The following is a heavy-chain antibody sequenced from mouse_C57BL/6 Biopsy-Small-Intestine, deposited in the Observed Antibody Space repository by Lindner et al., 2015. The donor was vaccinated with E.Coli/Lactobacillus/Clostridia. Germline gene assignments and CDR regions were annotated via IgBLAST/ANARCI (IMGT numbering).Heavy chain of an antibody. Sequence: VQLQESGAELVKPGASVKISCKASGYAFSSYWMHWVKQRPGQGLEWIGYINPSSGYTKYNQKFKDKATLTADKSSSTAYMQLSSLTYEDSAVYYCARWGYGSSYGDYWGQGTTLTVSS. V-gene: IGHV1-7*01. CDR2: INPSSGYT. CDR3: ARWGYGSSYGDY. CDR1: GYAFSSYW. J-gene: IGHJ2*01. D-gene: IGHD1-1*01.